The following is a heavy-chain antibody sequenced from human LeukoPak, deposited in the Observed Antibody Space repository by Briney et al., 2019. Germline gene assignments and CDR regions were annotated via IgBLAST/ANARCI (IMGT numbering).Heavy chain of an antibody. Sequence: GGSLRPSCTASGFTFGDYAMSWFRQAPGKGLEWVGFIRSKAYGGTTEYAASVKGRFTISRDDSKSIAYLQMNSLKTEDTAVYYCTRDGLGYCSGGSCGSAEYFQHWGQGTLVTVSS. CDR1: GFTFGDYA. V-gene: IGHV3-49*03. CDR2: IRSKAYGGTT. D-gene: IGHD2-15*01. J-gene: IGHJ1*01. CDR3: TRDGLGYCSGGSCGSAEYFQH.